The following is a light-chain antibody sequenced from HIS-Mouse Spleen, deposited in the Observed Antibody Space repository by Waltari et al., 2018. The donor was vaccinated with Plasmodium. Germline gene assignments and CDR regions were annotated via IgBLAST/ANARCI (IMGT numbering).Light chain of an antibody. J-gene: IGKJ4*01. CDR3: QQRSNWPRVLT. CDR1: QSVSSY. Sequence: EIVLTPSPATLSLPPGERPTLPCRASQSVSSYLAWYQQKPGQAPRLLIYDASNRATGIPARFSGSGSGTDFTLTISSLEPEDFAVYYCQQRSNWPRVLTFGGGTKVEIK. V-gene: IGKV3-11*01. CDR2: DAS.